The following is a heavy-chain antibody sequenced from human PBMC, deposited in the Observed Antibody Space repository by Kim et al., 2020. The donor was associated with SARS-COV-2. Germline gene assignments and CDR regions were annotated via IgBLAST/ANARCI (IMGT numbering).Heavy chain of an antibody. Sequence: YDADAVKGRFPIAQGNSKNTLYLQRNSLRAEDTAVYYCAKERRVRSSGDYWGQGTLVTVSS. J-gene: IGHJ4*02. V-gene: IGHV3-23*01. D-gene: IGHD6-25*01. CDR3: AKERRVRSSGDY.